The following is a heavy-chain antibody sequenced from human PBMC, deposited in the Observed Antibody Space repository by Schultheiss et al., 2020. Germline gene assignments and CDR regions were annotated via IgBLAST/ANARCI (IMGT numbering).Heavy chain of an antibody. V-gene: IGHV1-18*01. CDR3: ARDGADYTTSLIFEYFHY. D-gene: IGHD2-2*02. CDR2: ISAYNGNT. Sequence: ASVKVSCKASGYTFTSYGISWVRQAPGQGLEWMGWISAYNGNTNYAQKLQGRVTMTTDTSTSTAYMELRSLRSDDTAVYYCARDGADYTTSLIFEYFHYWGQGTLVTVSS. CDR1: GYTFTSYG. J-gene: IGHJ1*01.